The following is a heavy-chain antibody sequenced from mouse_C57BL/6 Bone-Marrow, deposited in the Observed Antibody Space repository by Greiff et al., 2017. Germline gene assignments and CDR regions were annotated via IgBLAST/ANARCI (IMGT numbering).Heavy chain of an antibody. Sequence: EVQGVESGGDLVKPGGSLKLSCAASGFTFSSYGMSWVRQTPDKRLEWVATISSGGSYTYYPDSVKGRFTISRDNAKNTLYLQMSSLKSEDTAMYYCARQDYWGQGTTLTESS. CDR2: ISSGGSYT. V-gene: IGHV5-6*01. CDR3: ARQDY. J-gene: IGHJ2*01. CDR1: GFTFSSYG.